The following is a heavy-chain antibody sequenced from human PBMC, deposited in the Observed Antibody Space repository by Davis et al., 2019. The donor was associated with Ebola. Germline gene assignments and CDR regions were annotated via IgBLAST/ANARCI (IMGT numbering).Heavy chain of an antibody. D-gene: IGHD2-15*01. Sequence: AASVPVSCKASRYTFSSYGISWVRQAPGQGLEWMGWISAYNGNTNYAQKLQGRVTITTDTSTSTAYMELRSLRSDDTAVYYCARDTPDYSGLYYYGMDVWGQGTTVTVSS. CDR3: ARDTPDYSGLYYYGMDV. V-gene: IGHV1-18*01. CDR2: ISAYNGNT. CDR1: RYTFSSYG. J-gene: IGHJ6*02.